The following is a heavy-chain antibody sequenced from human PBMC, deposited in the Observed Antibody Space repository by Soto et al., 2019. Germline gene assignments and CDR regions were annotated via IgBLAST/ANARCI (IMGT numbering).Heavy chain of an antibody. V-gene: IGHV3-30*18. CDR1: GFTFSSYG. CDR3: AKEYDYGDYAADY. CDR2: ISYDGNNK. J-gene: IGHJ4*02. D-gene: IGHD4-17*01. Sequence: GGSLRLSCAASGFTFSSYGLHWVRQAPGKGLEWVTFISYDGNNKYYADSVKGRFTISRDSSKNTLYLQMNSLRTEDTAVYYCAKEYDYGDYAADYWGQGILVTVSS.